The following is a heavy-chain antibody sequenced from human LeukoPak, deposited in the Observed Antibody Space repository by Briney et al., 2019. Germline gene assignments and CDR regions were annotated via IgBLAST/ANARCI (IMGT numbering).Heavy chain of an antibody. CDR1: GFTFSSYS. V-gene: IGHV3-21*01. CDR2: ISSSSSYI. J-gene: IGHJ5*02. D-gene: IGHD3-10*01. CDR3: ASLAGVWLAQPRDWFDP. Sequence: GGSLRLSCAASGFTFSSYSMNWVRQAPGKGLEWVSSISSSSSYIYYADSVKGRFTISRDNAKNSLYLQMNSLRAEDTAVYYCASLAGVWLAQPRDWFDPWGQGTLVTVSS.